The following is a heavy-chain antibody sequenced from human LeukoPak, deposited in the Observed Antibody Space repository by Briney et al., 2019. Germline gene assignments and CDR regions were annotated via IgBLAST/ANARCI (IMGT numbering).Heavy chain of an antibody. CDR3: ARGLSRWSTPTSSYYYRMDV. Sequence: GASVKVSCKASGGTLSSYSISWVRQAPGQGLEWMGGIIPIFGSANFAQKLQGRVTITADDSTNTAYMELSSLRSEDPAFYYCARGLSRWSTPTSSYYYRMDVWGQGTTVVVSS. V-gene: IGHV1-69*13. CDR1: GGTLSSYS. J-gene: IGHJ6*02. CDR2: IIPIFGSA. D-gene: IGHD4-23*01.